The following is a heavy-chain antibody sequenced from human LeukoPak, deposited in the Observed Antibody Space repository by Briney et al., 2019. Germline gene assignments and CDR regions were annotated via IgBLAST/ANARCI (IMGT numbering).Heavy chain of an antibody. CDR3: VRGIDS. J-gene: IGHJ5*01. D-gene: IGHD3-16*01. CDR2: INGDGSST. Sequence: PGGALRLSCAASGFTFSSDWMHCVRQAPGKGVGCGSYINGDGSSTNSADSVRGRFTISRENAKKTLYLQMNSVRDEDTAVYYCVRGIDSWGLGTLVTVSS. V-gene: IGHV3-74*01. CDR1: GFTFSSDW.